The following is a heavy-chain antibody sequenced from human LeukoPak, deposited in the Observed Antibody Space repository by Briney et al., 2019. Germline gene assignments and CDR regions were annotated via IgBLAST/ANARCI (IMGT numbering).Heavy chain of an antibody. V-gene: IGHV1-18*04. CDR2: ISAYNGDT. D-gene: IGHD3-22*01. Sequence: GASVKVSCKASGFTFTNYGITWVRQAPGQGLEWMGWISAYNGDTNYAQKLRYRVTMTTDKSTSTAYMELSSLRSEDTAVYYCARDDHYYDSSGYKYWGQGTLVTVSS. CDR3: ARDDHYYDSSGYKY. CDR1: GFTFTNYG. J-gene: IGHJ4*02.